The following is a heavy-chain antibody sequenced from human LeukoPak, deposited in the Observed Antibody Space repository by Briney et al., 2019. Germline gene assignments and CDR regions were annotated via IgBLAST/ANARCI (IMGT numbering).Heavy chain of an antibody. CDR1: GGSISSSSYY. V-gene: IGHV4-39*01. Sequence: SETLSLTCTVSGGSISSSSYYWGWVRQPPGKGLEWIGSIYYSGSTYYNPSLKSRVTISVDTSKNQFSLKLSSVTAADTAVYYCARYYDSSGYLDYWGQGTLVTVSS. CDR2: IYYSGST. CDR3: ARYYDSSGYLDY. J-gene: IGHJ4*02. D-gene: IGHD3-22*01.